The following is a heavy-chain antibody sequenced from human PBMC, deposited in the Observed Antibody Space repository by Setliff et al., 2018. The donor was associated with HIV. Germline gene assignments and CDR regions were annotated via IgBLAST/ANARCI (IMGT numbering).Heavy chain of an antibody. Sequence: SETLSLTCTVSGGSINSGSYYWNWIRQPAGKGLEWIGHIYASGSTNYNPSLKSRVTMSVDTSKNQFSLKLNSLIAADTAVYYCARLFSGSPGDYWGQGTLVTVSS. V-gene: IGHV4-61*09. D-gene: IGHD3-10*01. J-gene: IGHJ4*02. CDR2: IYASGST. CDR1: GGSINSGSYY. CDR3: ARLFSGSPGDY.